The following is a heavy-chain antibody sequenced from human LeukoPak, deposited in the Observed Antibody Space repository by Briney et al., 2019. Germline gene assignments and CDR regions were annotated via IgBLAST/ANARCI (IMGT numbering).Heavy chain of an antibody. Sequence: SETLSLTCAVYGGSFSGYYWSWIRQPPGKGLEWIGEINHSGSTNYNPSLKSRVTISVDTSKNQFSLKLSSVTAADTAVYYCARVIKGITMVRGPFDPGGEGTLVTVST. J-gene: IGHJ5*02. V-gene: IGHV4-34*01. D-gene: IGHD3-10*01. CDR2: INHSGST. CDR3: ARVIKGITMVRGPFDP. CDR1: GGSFSGYY.